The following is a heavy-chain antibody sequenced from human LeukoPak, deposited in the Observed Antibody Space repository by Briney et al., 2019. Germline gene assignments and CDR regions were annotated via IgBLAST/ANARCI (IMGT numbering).Heavy chain of an antibody. CDR1: GFTFSSYG. V-gene: IGHV3-33*08. CDR2: IWYGGSNK. Sequence: PGGSLGLSCAASGFTFSSYGMHWVRQAPGKGLEWVAVIWYGGSNKYYADSVKGRFTISRDNSKNTLYLQMNSLRAEDTAVYYCARVLLPLYGMDVWGQGTTVTVSS. CDR3: ARVLLPLYGMDV. D-gene: IGHD3-22*01. J-gene: IGHJ6*02.